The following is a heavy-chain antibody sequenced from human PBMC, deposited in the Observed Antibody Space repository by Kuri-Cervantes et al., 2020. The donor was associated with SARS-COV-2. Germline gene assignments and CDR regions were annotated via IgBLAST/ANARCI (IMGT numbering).Heavy chain of an antibody. D-gene: IGHD3-10*01. Sequence: GSLRLSCTVSGGSISSYYWSWIRQPPGKGLEWIGEINHSGSTNYNPSLKSRVTISVDTSKNQFSLKLSSVTAADTAVYYCARVGDYYGSGSVDYWGQGTLVTVSS. CDR2: INHSGST. V-gene: IGHV4-34*01. J-gene: IGHJ4*02. CDR1: GGSISSYY. CDR3: ARVGDYYGSGSVDY.